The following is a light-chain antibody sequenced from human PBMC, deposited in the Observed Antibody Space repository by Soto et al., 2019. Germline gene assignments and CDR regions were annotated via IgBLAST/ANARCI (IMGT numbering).Light chain of an antibody. CDR3: QQYYSYPST. J-gene: IGKJ3*01. CDR1: QGISSY. Sequence: AIRMTQSPSSFSASTGDRVTITCRASQGISSYLAWYQQKPGKAPKLLIYAASTLQSGVPSRFSGSGSGTDFTLTISCLQSEDFATYSCQQYYSYPSTFGPGTKVDI. CDR2: AAS. V-gene: IGKV1-8*01.